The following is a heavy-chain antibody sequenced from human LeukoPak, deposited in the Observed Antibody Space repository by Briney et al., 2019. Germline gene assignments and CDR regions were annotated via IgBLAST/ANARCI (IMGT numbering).Heavy chain of an antibody. Sequence: ASVKVSCKASGYTFTSYDMYWVRQAPGERLECMCWIIGGKGNIKYSQKFQGRVIITTDPSASTVYMELSRLRSEDTAVYYCARDAVVGTGIAFDVWGQGTMVTVSS. CDR3: ARDAVVGTGIAFDV. J-gene: IGHJ3*01. D-gene: IGHD4-23*01. CDR2: IIGGKGNI. V-gene: IGHV1-3*01. CDR1: GYTFTSYD.